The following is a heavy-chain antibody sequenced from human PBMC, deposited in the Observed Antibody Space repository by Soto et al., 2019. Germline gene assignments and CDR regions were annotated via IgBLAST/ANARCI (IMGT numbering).Heavy chain of an antibody. V-gene: IGHV1-18*01. Sequence: ASVKVSCKASGYTFTSYGISWVRQAPGQGLEWMGWISAYNDKTTYAQKFQGRLTMTTDTSSNTAYMELRSLRYDDTAVYYCARFTGISKWTFDSWGQGTQVTV. J-gene: IGHJ4*02. D-gene: IGHD1-26*01. CDR3: ARFTGISKWTFDS. CDR2: ISAYNDKT. CDR1: GYTFTSYG.